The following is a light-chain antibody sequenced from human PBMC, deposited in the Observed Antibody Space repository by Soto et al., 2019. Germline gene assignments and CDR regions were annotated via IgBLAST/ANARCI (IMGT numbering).Light chain of an antibody. CDR3: QQYQNSPRT. V-gene: IGKV3-20*01. Sequence: PGERATVSCRASQSVGGSSLAWYQQRPGQAPRILIYDTSKRATGIPDRFSGSGSGTDFTLPLSRLEPEDFAVYYCQQYQNSPRTFGQGTKVDIK. J-gene: IGKJ1*01. CDR2: DTS. CDR1: QSVGGSS.